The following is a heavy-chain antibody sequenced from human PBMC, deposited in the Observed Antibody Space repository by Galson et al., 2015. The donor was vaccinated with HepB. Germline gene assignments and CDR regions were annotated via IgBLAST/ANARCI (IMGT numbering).Heavy chain of an antibody. CDR2: ITTHGSST. V-gene: IGHV3-48*04. Sequence: SLRLSCAASGFVFSSCSMNWVRQAPGKGLEWISYITTHGSSTDYADSVKGRFIISRDNAKDSLYLQMNGLRVEDTAVYYCVKDGGRVKRLEYSDHWGQGTLVSVSS. CDR1: GFVFSSCS. D-gene: IGHD2-15*01. CDR3: VKDGGRVKRLEYSDH. J-gene: IGHJ1*01.